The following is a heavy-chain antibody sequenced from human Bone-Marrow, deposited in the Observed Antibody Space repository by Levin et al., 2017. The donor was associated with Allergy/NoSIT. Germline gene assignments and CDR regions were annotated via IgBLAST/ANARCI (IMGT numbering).Heavy chain of an antibody. CDR3: ARRRYCGGDCYSFDY. D-gene: IGHD2-21*02. CDR1: GYTFTAYY. J-gene: IGHJ4*02. V-gene: IGHV1-2*02. Sequence: GESLKISCKASGYTFTAYYMHWVRQAPGQGLEWMGWVNPNSGATNYAQNFQGRVTMTRDTSISTAYMVLSRLRSDDTALYYCARRRYCGGDCYSFDYWGQGTLVTVSS. CDR2: VNPNSGAT.